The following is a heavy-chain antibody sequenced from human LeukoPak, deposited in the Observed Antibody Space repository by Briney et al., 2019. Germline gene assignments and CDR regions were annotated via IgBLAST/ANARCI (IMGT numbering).Heavy chain of an antibody. V-gene: IGHV4-59*01. Sequence: NPSETLSHTCTVSGGSISGYYWSWIRQSPGKGLEWIGYIYYSGNSNYNPSLKSRVTMSVDTSKTQFSLKLSSVSAADTAVYFCARRGGYYDFDYWGQGTLVTVSS. D-gene: IGHD3-3*01. CDR3: ARRGGYYDFDY. CDR2: IYYSGNS. CDR1: GGSISGYY. J-gene: IGHJ4*02.